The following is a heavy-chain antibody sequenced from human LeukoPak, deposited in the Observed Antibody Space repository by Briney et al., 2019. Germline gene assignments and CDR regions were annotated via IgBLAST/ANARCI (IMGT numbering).Heavy chain of an antibody. J-gene: IGHJ4*02. CDR3: AKDIADSYYYDSSGYYYSWFDY. V-gene: IGHV3-30*02. CDR2: IRYDGSNK. D-gene: IGHD3-22*01. CDR1: GFTFRSYG. Sequence: PGGSLRLSCAASGFTFRSYGMDWVRQAPGKGLEWVAFIRYDGSNKYYADSVKGRFTISRDNSKNTLYLQMNSLRAEDTAVYYCAKDIADSYYYDSSGYYYSWFDYWGQGTLVTVSS.